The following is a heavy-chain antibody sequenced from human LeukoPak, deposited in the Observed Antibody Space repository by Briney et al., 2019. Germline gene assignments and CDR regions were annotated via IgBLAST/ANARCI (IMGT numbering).Heavy chain of an antibody. J-gene: IGHJ3*02. Sequence: GGSLRLSCAASGFTFSSYSMNWVRQAPGKGLEWVSSISSSSSYIYYADSVKGRFTISRDNAKNSLYLQMNSLRAEDTAVYYCARESSWGRSGAFDIWGQGTMVTVSS. V-gene: IGHV3-21*01. CDR2: ISSSSSYI. CDR1: GFTFSSYS. D-gene: IGHD2-15*01. CDR3: ARESSWGRSGAFDI.